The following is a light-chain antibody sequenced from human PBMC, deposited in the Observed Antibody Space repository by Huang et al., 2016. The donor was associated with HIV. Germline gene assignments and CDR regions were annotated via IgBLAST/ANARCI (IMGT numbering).Light chain of an antibody. CDR2: LSS. V-gene: IGKV2-28*01. Sequence: DIVMTQSPLSLHVTPGEPASISCRSSQSLLHSNAYNYLDWSLQKPGQSPQLVIYLSSYRALGVPDRFSGSGSVTYFTLKISRVEAEDVGIYYCMQALQTPRTFGQGTRLEIK. J-gene: IGKJ5*01. CDR1: QSLLHSNAYNY. CDR3: MQALQTPRT.